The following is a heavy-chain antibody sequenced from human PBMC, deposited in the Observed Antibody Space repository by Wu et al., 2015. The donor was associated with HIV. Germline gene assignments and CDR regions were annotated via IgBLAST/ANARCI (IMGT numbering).Heavy chain of an antibody. D-gene: IGHD2-2*01. V-gene: IGHV1-69*18. Sequence: QVQLVQSGAEVKKPGASVKVSCKASGYTFTNYGINWVRQATGQGLEWVGRIIPIFGTANYAQKFQGRVTIIADESTTTAYMELSSLRSEDTAVYYCARDGGGIVVVPAAAYYFDYWGQGTLVTVSS. CDR2: IIPIFGTA. CDR1: GYTFTNYG. CDR3: ARDGGGIVVVPAAAYYFDY. J-gene: IGHJ4*02.